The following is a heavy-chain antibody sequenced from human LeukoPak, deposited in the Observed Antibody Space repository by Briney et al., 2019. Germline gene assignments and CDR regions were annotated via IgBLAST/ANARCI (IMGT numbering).Heavy chain of an antibody. CDR3: ARLGYDSSGYYYVYYYYYMDV. V-gene: IGHV4-39*01. D-gene: IGHD3-22*01. CDR1: GVSISSSNSY. CDR2: IYYSGNT. Sequence: PSETLYLTCAVSGVSISSSNSYWGWIRQPPGKGLEWIGSIYYSGNTYYNASLKSQVSISIDTSKNQFSLRLTSVTAADTAVYYCARLGYDSSGYYYVYYYYYMDVWGKGTTVTISS. J-gene: IGHJ6*03.